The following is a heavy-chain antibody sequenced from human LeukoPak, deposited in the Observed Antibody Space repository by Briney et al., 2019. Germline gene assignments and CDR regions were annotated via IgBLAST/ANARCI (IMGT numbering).Heavy chain of an antibody. V-gene: IGHV3-9*01. J-gene: IGHJ4*02. CDR2: ISWNSGGI. CDR1: GFTFDDYA. CDR3: AKAMAGGGTYSVFDY. Sequence: GRSLRLSCAASGFTFDDYAMHWVRLAPGKGLEWVSGISWNSGGIDYSDSVKGRFTISRDNAKDSLHLQMNTLRAEDTAVYYCAKAMAGGGTYSVFDYWGQGTLVTVSS. D-gene: IGHD1-26*01.